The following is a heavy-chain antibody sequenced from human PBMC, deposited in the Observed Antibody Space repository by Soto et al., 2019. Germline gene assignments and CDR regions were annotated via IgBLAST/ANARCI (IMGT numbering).Heavy chain of an antibody. CDR1: GFTFSSYA. V-gene: IGHV3-23*01. J-gene: IGHJ4*02. D-gene: IGHD6-19*01. CDR3: AKQYSSGWYYFDY. CDR2: ISGSGGST. Sequence: CAASGFTFSSYAMSWVRQAPGKGLEWVSAISGSGGSTYYADSVKGRFTISRDNSKNTLYLQMNSLRAEDTAVYYCAKQYSSGWYYFDYWGQGTLVTVSS.